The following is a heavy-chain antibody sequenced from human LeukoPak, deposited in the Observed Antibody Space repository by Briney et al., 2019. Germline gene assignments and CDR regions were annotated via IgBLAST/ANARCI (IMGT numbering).Heavy chain of an antibody. D-gene: IGHD2-15*01. Sequence: GGSLRLSCAASGFTFSDYSMNWVRQAPGKGLEWVSSISSTSRYMYYADSVKGRFTISRDNAKNSLYLQMNSLRAEDTAVYYCARWLGQFPDIVVVAKGDGFDYWGQGTLVTVSS. CDR1: GFTFSDYS. CDR3: ARWLGQFPDIVVVAKGDGFDY. V-gene: IGHV3-21*01. J-gene: IGHJ4*02. CDR2: ISSTSRYM.